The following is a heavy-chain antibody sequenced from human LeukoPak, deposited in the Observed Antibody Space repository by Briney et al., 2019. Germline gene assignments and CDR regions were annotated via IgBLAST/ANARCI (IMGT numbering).Heavy chain of an antibody. CDR2: IYYSGST. J-gene: IGHJ3*02. Sequence: PSETLSLTCTVSGGSISSYYWSWIRQPPGKGLEWIGYIYYSGSTNYNPSLKSRVTISVDTSKNQFSLKLSSVTAADTAVYYCARDRLLSGSYSDAFDIWGQRTMVTVSS. D-gene: IGHD1-26*01. CDR1: GGSISSYY. CDR3: ARDRLLSGSYSDAFDI. V-gene: IGHV4-59*01.